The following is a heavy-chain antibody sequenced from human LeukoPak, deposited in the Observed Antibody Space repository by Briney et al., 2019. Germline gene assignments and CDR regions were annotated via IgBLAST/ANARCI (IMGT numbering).Heavy chain of an antibody. V-gene: IGHV3-33*01. CDR1: GFTFSSYG. CDR3: ARGTTYSSGWYYFDY. D-gene: IGHD6-19*01. Sequence: GGSLRLSCAASGFTFSSYGMHWVPQAPGKGLEWVAVIWYDGSNKYYADSVKGRFTISRDNSKNTLYLQMNSLRAEDRGVYYCARGTTYSSGWYYFDYWGEGNLVTVSS. CDR2: IWYDGSNK. J-gene: IGHJ4*02.